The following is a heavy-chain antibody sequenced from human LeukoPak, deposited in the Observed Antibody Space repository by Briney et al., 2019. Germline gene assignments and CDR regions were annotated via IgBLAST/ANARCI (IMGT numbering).Heavy chain of an antibody. CDR1: GFTFSCYS. J-gene: IGHJ5*02. V-gene: IGHV3-21*01. D-gene: IGHD3-3*01. CDR2: ISSSSSYI. CDR3: ARVYSTIFGVVRNWFDP. Sequence: PGGSLRLSCVASGFTFSCYSMNWVRQAPGKGLEWVSSISSSSSYIYYADSVKGGFTVSRDNAKNSLYLQMNSLRAEDAAVYYCARVYSTIFGVVRNWFDPWGQGTLVTVSS.